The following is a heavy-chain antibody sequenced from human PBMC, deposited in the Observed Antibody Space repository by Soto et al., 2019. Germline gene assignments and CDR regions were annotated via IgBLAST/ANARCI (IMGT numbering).Heavy chain of an antibody. CDR2: ISGSGGST. J-gene: IGHJ6*02. CDR3: ANDCRIAEAVYYHGMDV. V-gene: IGHV3-23*01. Sequence: PCGSHRPSCTASGLNCIGYAISRVLQAKGKGLEWVSAISGSGGSTYFADSVKGRFTISRDNSKNTLYLQMNSLRAEDTAVYYCANDCRIAEAVYYHGMDVWGQGTTVSVYS. D-gene: IGHD6-13*01. CDR1: GLNCIGYA.